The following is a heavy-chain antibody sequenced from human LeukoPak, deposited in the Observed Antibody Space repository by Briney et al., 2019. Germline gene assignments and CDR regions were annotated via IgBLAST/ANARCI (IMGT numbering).Heavy chain of an antibody. D-gene: IGHD4-17*01. CDR3: ARDRGLGDPHYYYYGMDV. CDR1: GGTFSSYA. J-gene: IGHJ6*02. CDR2: IIPILGIA. Sequence: ASVTVSCKASGGTFSSYAISWVRQAPGQGLEWMGRIIPILGIANYAQKFQGRVTITADKSTSTAYMELSSLRSEDTAVYYCARDRGLGDPHYYYYGMDVWGQGTTVTVSS. V-gene: IGHV1-69*04.